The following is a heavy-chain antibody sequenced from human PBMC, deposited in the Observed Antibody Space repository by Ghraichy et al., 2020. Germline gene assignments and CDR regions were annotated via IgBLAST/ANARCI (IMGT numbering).Heavy chain of an antibody. Sequence: SETLSLTCAVYGGSFSGYYWSWIRQPPGKGLEWIGEINHSGSTNYNPSLKSRVTISVDTSKNQFSLKLSSGTAADTAVYYCARARLGCSSTSCYNWVAAAPYYYYYMDVWGKGTTVTVSS. D-gene: IGHD2-2*02. J-gene: IGHJ6*03. CDR2: INHSGST. CDR1: GGSFSGYY. V-gene: IGHV4-34*01. CDR3: ARARLGCSSTSCYNWVAAAPYYYYYMDV.